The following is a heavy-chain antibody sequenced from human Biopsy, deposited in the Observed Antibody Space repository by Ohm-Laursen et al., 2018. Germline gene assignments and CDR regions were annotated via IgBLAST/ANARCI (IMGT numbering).Heavy chain of an antibody. Sequence: SLRLSCSAPGFTFSVYAMHWVRQAPGKGLEWVAIIWYDGSSEYYADSVKGRFTISRDDSRNTVYLQMNSLRAEDTAIYYCARDPIVGSKADGMDVWGQGTTVTVSS. V-gene: IGHV3-33*01. CDR1: GFTFSVYA. D-gene: IGHD1-26*01. J-gene: IGHJ6*02. CDR2: IWYDGSSE. CDR3: ARDPIVGSKADGMDV.